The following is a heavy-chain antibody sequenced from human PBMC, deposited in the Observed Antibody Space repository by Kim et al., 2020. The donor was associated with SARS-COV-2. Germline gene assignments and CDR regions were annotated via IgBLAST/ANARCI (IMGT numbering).Heavy chain of an antibody. CDR2: ISSSSSYT. V-gene: IGHV3-11*05. CDR1: GFTFSDYY. Sequence: GGSLRLSCAASGFTFSDYYMSWIRQAPGKGLEWVSYISSSSSYTNYADSVKGRFTISRDNAKNSLYLQMNSLRAEDTAVYYCARVLKPIENYYDSSGYSPGPYDAFDIWGQGTMVTVSS. CDR3: ARVLKPIENYYDSSGYSPGPYDAFDI. J-gene: IGHJ3*02. D-gene: IGHD3-22*01.